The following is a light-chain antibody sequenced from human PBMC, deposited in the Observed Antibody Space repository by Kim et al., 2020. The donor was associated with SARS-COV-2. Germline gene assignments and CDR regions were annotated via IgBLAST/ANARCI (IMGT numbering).Light chain of an antibody. Sequence: PGERATLSCRASQSVSSNYLAWYQQKPGQPPRLLIYGASSRATGIPDRFTGSGSGTDFTLTVSRLEPEDFAVYYCQQYAGSPRTFGQGTKVDIK. CDR2: GAS. CDR3: QQYAGSPRT. CDR1: QSVSSNY. V-gene: IGKV3-20*01. J-gene: IGKJ1*01.